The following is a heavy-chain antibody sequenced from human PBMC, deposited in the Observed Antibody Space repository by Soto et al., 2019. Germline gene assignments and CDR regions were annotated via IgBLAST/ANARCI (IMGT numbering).Heavy chain of an antibody. CDR2: INHSGST. Sequence: QVQLQQWGAGLLKPSETLSLTCAVYGGSFSGYYWSWIRQPPGKGLEWIGEINHSGSTNYNPSLKRRVTISVDTSKNQYSLKLSSVTAADTAVYYCARTNLAAAGNGEGYYYYYMDVWGKGTTVTVSS. CDR3: ARTNLAAAGNGEGYYYYYMDV. J-gene: IGHJ6*03. V-gene: IGHV4-34*01. D-gene: IGHD6-13*01. CDR1: GGSFSGYY.